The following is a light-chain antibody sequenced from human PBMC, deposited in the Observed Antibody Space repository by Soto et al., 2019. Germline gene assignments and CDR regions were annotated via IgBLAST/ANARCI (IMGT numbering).Light chain of an antibody. V-gene: IGKV3-15*01. CDR1: QSISTN. CDR2: FAS. CDR3: QQYNNWPWT. J-gene: IGKJ1*01. Sequence: EIVMTQSPATLSVSPGERATLSCRASQSISTNLAWYQQKPGQTPRLLIYFASTRANGIPARFSGSGSGTEFTLTISSLQSEDFAVYYCQQYNNWPWTFGQGTKV.